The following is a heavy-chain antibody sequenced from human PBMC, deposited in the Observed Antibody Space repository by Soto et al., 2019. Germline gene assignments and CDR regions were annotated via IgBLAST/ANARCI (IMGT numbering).Heavy chain of an antibody. CDR3: GGSGSYYYGMDV. J-gene: IGHJ6*02. CDR2: ISGSGGST. CDR1: GFTFSSYA. Sequence: PGGSLRLSCAASGFTFSSYAMSWVRQAPGKGLEWVSAISGSGGSTYYADSVKGRFTISRDNSKNTLYLQMNSLRAEDTAVYYCGGSGSYYYGMDVWGQGTTVTLSS. D-gene: IGHD3-10*01. V-gene: IGHV3-23*01.